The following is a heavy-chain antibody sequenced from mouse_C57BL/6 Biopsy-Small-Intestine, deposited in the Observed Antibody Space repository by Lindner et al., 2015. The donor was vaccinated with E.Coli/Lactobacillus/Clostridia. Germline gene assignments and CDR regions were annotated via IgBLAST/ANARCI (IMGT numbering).Heavy chain of an antibody. V-gene: IGHV1-64*01. CDR1: GYTFTGYE. CDR2: ISPNSGGT. Sequence: SVKVSCKASGYTFTGYEMHWVRRAPGQGLEWMGRISPNSGGTDYAQKFQGRVTMTRDTSKSTAYMELRSLRSEDTAVYYCARDHEEGRDGYSGYYYYYGMDVWGQGTTVAVSS. D-gene: IGHD1-1*01. CDR3: ARDHEEGRDGYSGYYYYYGMDV. J-gene: IGHJ1*01.